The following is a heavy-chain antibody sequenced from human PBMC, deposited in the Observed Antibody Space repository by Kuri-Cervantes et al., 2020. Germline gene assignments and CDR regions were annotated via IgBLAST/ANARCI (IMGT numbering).Heavy chain of an antibody. CDR1: GFSFNDYA. D-gene: IGHD5-18*01. CDR2: ISWSGATV. J-gene: IGHJ4*02. CDR3: ARVDGYSFGYFDY. Sequence: LSLTCAASGFSFNDYAMQWVRQRPGRGLEWVSGISWSGATVGYADSVRGRFTISRDNAKNSLYLQMNSLRAEDTALYYCARVDGYSFGYFDYWGQGTLVTVSS. V-gene: IGHV3-9*01.